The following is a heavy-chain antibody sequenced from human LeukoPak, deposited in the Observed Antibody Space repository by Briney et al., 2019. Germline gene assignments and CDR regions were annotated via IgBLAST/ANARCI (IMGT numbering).Heavy chain of an antibody. V-gene: IGHV1-24*01. CDR2: FNPEDGET. CDR1: GYTLTELS. J-gene: IGHJ5*02. D-gene: IGHD6-6*01. Sequence: ASVKVSCKVSGYTLTELSMHWVRQAPGKGLEWMGGFNPEDGETIYAQKFQGRVTMTEDTSTDTAYMELSSLRSEDTAVYYCATSGAIAARLRWFDPWGQGTLVTVSS. CDR3: ATSGAIAARLRWFDP.